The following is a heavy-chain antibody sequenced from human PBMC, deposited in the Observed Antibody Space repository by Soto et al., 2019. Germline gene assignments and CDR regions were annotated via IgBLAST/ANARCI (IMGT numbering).Heavy chain of an antibody. V-gene: IGHV3-33*01. J-gene: IGHJ6*03. CDR1: GFTFSSYG. CDR2: IWYDGSNK. CDR3: ARVGVVVSAAMRFLNYMDV. Sequence: QVQLVESGGCVVQPGRSLSVSCAASGFTFSSYGMHWVRQAPGKGLEWVAVIWYDGSNKYYADSVKGRFTISRDNSKNTLYLQMNSLRAEDTAVYYCARVGVVVSAAMRFLNYMDVWGKGTTVTVSS. D-gene: IGHD2-2*01.